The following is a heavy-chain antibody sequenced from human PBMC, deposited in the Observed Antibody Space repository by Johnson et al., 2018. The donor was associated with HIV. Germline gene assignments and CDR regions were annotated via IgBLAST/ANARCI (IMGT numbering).Heavy chain of an antibody. Sequence: QVQLVESGGGLVQPGGSLRLSYAASGFTVSGNYMSWVRQAPGKRLEWVAVISYDGSNKYYADSVNGRFTISRDNSKNTLYLQLNSLRAEDTAVYYCARDGGIAATDAFDIWGQGTMVTVSS. CDR2: ISYDGSNK. CDR1: GFTVSGNY. V-gene: IGHV3-30-3*01. D-gene: IGHD6-13*01. CDR3: ARDGGIAATDAFDI. J-gene: IGHJ3*02.